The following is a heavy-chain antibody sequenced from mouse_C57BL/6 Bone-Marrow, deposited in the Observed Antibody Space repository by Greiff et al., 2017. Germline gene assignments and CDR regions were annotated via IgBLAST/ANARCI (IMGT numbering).Heavy chain of an antibody. D-gene: IGHD1-1*01. CDR3: ARSSITTVAYWYFDV. Sequence: VQGVESGAELARPGASVKLSCKASGYTFTSYGISWVKQRTGQGLEWIGEIYPRSGNTYYKEKFKGKATLTADKSSSTAYMELRSLTSEDSAVYFCARSSITTVAYWYFDVWGTGTTVTVSS. J-gene: IGHJ1*03. CDR2: IYPRSGNT. V-gene: IGHV1-81*01. CDR1: GYTFTSYG.